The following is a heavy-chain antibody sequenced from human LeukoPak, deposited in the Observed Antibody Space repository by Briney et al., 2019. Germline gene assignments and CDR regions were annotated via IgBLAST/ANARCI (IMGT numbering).Heavy chain of an antibody. CDR2: ISYDGSNK. J-gene: IGHJ3*02. CDR3: AREGGDYGNYDDAFDI. Sequence: PGGSLRLSCAASGFTFSSYGMHWVRQAPGKGLEWVAVISYDGSNKYYADSVKGRFTISRDNSKNTVYLQMNGLRAEDTAVYYCAREGGDYGNYDDAFDIWGQGTMVTVSS. V-gene: IGHV3-30*03. CDR1: GFTFSSYG. D-gene: IGHD4-11*01.